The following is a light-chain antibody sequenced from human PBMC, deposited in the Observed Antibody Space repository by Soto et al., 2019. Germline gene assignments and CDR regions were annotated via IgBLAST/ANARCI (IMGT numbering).Light chain of an antibody. V-gene: IGKV3-15*01. Sequence: EILTTQSPATLSVSPGERATLSCRASQSVSSYLAWYQQKHGQPPRLLIYGASTRATGIPARFSGSVSGTEGTITISSLQSEDGSVYYCQQSNNWPRTFGQGTKVDIK. CDR2: GAS. CDR1: QSVSSY. CDR3: QQSNNWPRT. J-gene: IGKJ1*01.